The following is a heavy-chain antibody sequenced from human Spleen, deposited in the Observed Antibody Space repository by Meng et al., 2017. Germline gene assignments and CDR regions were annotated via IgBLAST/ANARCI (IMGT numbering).Heavy chain of an antibody. Sequence: QVHLVESGGGVVQPGRSMRPSCAASGFTFNSHGIHWVRQAPGKGLEWVAVIWDDGSKKYYGDSVKGRFTISRDNLKNTCSLQMNSMRAEDTAVYFCARGREPTADLPIDLWGQGTLVTVSS. J-gene: IGHJ5*02. CDR3: ARGREPTADLPIDL. CDR2: IWDDGSKK. V-gene: IGHV3-33*01. D-gene: IGHD1-14*01. CDR1: GFTFNSHG.